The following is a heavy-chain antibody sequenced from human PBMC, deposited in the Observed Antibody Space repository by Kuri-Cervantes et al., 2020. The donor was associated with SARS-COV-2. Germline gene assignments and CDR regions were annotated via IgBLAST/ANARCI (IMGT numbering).Heavy chain of an antibody. V-gene: IGHV3-30*19. CDR3: ATALTTVAPFDS. J-gene: IGHJ4*02. D-gene: IGHD4-23*01. CDR1: GFTFSSYG. CDR2: ISYDGGNK. Sequence: GESLKISCAASGFTFSSYGMHWVRQAPGKGLEWVAGISYDGGNKDYADSVKGRFTISRDNSKNTVYVQMNSLRPEDTGVYYCATALTTVAPFDSWGPGTLVTVSS.